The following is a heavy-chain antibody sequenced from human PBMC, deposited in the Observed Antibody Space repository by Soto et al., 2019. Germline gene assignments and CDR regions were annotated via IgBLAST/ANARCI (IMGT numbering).Heavy chain of an antibody. Sequence: SETLSLTCTVSGGSVSIYNWSLLRQPPGKGLEWIGYIYYSGSTNYNPSLKSRVTISVDTSKNQFSLKRSSVSAADTAMYYCARVQYGTIDYWRNGVXVPVS. V-gene: IGHV4-59*02. CDR2: IYYSGST. J-gene: IGHJ4*01. CDR3: ARVQYGTIDY. CDR1: GGSVSIYN. D-gene: IGHD1-1*01.